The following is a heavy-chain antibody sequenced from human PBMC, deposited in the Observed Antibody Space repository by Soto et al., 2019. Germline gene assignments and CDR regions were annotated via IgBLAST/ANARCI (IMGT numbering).Heavy chain of an antibody. CDR1: GFTFSIYA. J-gene: IGHJ4*02. D-gene: IGHD6-19*01. V-gene: IGHV3-30*18. CDR2: ISYDGTKT. Sequence: QVQLVESGGGVVQPGRSLRVSCAASGFTFSIYAMHWVRQAPGTGLEWMAVISYDGTKTYYADSVKGRFTISRDNSKNTVYLQMKSLRDEDTAVYYCAKDRGPRKQWLIVHFDYWGQGTLVTVSP. CDR3: AKDRGPRKQWLIVHFDY.